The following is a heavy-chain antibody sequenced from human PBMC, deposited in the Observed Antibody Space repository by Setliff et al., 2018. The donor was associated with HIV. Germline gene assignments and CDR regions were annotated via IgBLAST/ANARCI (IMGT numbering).Heavy chain of an antibody. J-gene: IGHJ4*02. CDR3: ARAPFYYGSGSYQTFDY. Sequence: GASVKVSCKASGYIFTDYYLHWVRQAPGQGLEWMGVINPYGGAADFAQRFRDRLAMTTDTSTSTVFLELSSLRSEDTAIYYCARAPFYYGSGSYQTFDYWGQGTQVTVSS. D-gene: IGHD3-10*01. V-gene: IGHV1-46*01. CDR2: INPYGGAA. CDR1: GYIFTDYY.